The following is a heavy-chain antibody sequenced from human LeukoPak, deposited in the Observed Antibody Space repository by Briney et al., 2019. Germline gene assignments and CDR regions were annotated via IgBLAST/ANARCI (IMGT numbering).Heavy chain of an antibody. V-gene: IGHV3-74*01. D-gene: IGHD4-17*01. CDR1: GFGFSSFW. CDR3: ARGGYGAHMG. CDR2: INSDGRTT. Sequence: PGGSLRLSCAASGFGFSSFWMHWVRQVPGKGLLWVSGINSDGRTTGYADSVKGRFTISRDNAKNTVDLQMNSLRAEDTAVYYCARGGYGAHMGWGQGTLVTVSS. J-gene: IGHJ4*02.